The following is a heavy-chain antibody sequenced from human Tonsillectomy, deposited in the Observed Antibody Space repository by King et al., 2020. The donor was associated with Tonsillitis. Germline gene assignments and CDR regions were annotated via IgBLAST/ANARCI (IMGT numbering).Heavy chain of an antibody. CDR1: GHTFASYY. Sequence: QLVPSGAEVKKPGASVKVSCKASGHTFASYYIHWVRQAPGQGLDWMGVIHPSGNNTSYAQKFQGRVTLTRDTSMSTVYMELSSLRLEDTAVYYCARVDTRGWELAYYYHYYVMDVWGKGTTVTVSS. CDR3: ARVDTRGWELAYYYHYYVMDV. J-gene: IGHJ6*04. D-gene: IGHD1-26*01. V-gene: IGHV1-46*01. CDR2: IHPSGNNT.